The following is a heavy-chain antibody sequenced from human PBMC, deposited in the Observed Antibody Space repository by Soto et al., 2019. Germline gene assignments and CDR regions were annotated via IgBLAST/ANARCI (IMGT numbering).Heavy chain of an antibody. Sequence: GASVKVSCKASGYTFTSYGISWVRQAPGQGLEWMGWISAYNGNTNYAQKLQGRVTMTTDTSTSTAYMELRSLRSDDTAVYYCARVVRGVMTPLQAYYYGMDVWGQGTTVTVS. J-gene: IGHJ6*02. CDR3: ARVVRGVMTPLQAYYYGMDV. CDR2: ISAYNGNT. V-gene: IGHV1-18*01. D-gene: IGHD3-10*02. CDR1: GYTFTSYG.